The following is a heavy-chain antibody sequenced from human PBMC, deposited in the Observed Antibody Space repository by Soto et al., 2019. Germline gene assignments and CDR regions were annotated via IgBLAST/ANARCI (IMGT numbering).Heavy chain of an antibody. V-gene: IGHV3-21*01. CDR2: ISSSSSYI. J-gene: IGHJ6*02. Sequence: GGSLRLSCAASGFTFSSYSMNWVRQAPGKGLEWVSSISSSSSYIYYADSVKGRFTISRDNAKNSLYLQMNSLRAEDTAVYYCARIEVAPGGSGGYSSSWHPMAYYYYGMDVWGQGTTVTVSS. CDR1: GFTFSSYS. CDR3: ARIEVAPGGSGGYSSSWHPMAYYYYGMDV. D-gene: IGHD6-13*01.